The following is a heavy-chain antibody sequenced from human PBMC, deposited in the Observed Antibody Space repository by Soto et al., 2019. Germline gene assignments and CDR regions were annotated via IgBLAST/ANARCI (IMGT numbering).Heavy chain of an antibody. D-gene: IGHD5-18*01. CDR2: FYSGSST. Sequence: SGGSLSLSCEASDLPVSSNYMSWVRQAPGKGLEWASVFYSGSSTYYADSVKGRFTISRDNSKNTLYLQMNRLRAEDTAVYYCARDDSYGVHGGMDVWGQGTTVTVSS. J-gene: IGHJ6*02. CDR3: ARDDSYGVHGGMDV. CDR1: DLPVSSNY. V-gene: IGHV3-53*01.